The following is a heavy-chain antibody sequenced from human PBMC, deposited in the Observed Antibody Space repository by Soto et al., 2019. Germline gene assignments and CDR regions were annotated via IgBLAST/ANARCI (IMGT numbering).Heavy chain of an antibody. CDR2: INSDGRST. Sequence: GESLKISCAASGFTFSSYWMHWVRQAPGKGLVWVSRINSDGRSTSYADSVKGRFTISRDNAKNTLYLQMNSLRAEDTAVYYCARVFVYCSTTSCNWFDPWGQGTLVTVSS. D-gene: IGHD2-2*01. J-gene: IGHJ5*02. V-gene: IGHV3-74*01. CDR3: ARVFVYCSTTSCNWFDP. CDR1: GFTFSSYW.